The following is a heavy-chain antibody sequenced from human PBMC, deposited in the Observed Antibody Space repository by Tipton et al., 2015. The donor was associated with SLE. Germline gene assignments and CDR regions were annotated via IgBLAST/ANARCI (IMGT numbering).Heavy chain of an antibody. V-gene: IGHV4-61*02. CDR3: ASRWTTPAGFDF. Sequence: TLSLTCTVSGASIRRDDAFWNWIRQPAGKGLEWIGRIYARGRVDYNPSLKSRVTILVDPSKNQFSLEMSSVTAEDTAVYYCASRWTTPAGFDFWGRGTMVTVSS. CDR2: IYARGRV. D-gene: IGHD1-1*01. CDR1: GASIRRDDAF. J-gene: IGHJ3*01.